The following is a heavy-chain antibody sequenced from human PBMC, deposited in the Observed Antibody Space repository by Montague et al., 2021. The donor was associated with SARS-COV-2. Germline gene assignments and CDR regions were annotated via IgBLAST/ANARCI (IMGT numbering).Heavy chain of an antibody. Sequence: SETLSLTCSRLVLCNSGADRRCTRLNPRHTLDSYGFICYSGNTNYNPSLKSRVTISVDTSKNQFSLKLSSVTAADTAVYYCTRGFDYWGQGTLVTVSS. CDR1: VLCNSGAD. CDR3: TRGFDY. V-gene: IGHV4-59*08. J-gene: IGHJ4*02. CDR2: ICYSGNT.